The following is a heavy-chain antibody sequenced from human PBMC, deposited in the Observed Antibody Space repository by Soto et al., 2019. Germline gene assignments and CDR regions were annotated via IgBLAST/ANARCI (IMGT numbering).Heavy chain of an antibody. J-gene: IGHJ4*02. CDR2: ISYDGSHK. V-gene: IGHV3-30*18. Sequence: QVQLVESGGGVVQPGRSLRLSCAASGFTFSNYGMHWVRQAPGKGLEWVAVISYDGSHKYYADSVKGRFTISRDNSKNTLYLQMNSLRAEDMAVYYCGKDLTQMASVGTFDYWGQGTLVTVSS. CDR3: GKDLTQMASVGTFDY. CDR1: GFTFSNYG. D-gene: IGHD6-13*01.